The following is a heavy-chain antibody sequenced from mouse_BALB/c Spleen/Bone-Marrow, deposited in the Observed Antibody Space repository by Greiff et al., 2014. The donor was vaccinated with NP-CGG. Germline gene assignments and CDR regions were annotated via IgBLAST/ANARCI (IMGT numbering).Heavy chain of an antibody. V-gene: IGHV5-6*02. CDR2: ISSGGSYT. CDR3: ASTITTVVAEDAMDY. D-gene: IGHD1-1*01. Sequence: DVMLVESGGDLVKPGGSLKLSCAASGFTFSSYGMSWVRQTPDKRQEWVATISSGGSYTYYPDSVKGRFTISRDNAKNTLYLQMSSLKSEDTAMYYCASTITTVVAEDAMDYWGQGTSVTVSS. J-gene: IGHJ4*01. CDR1: GFTFSSYG.